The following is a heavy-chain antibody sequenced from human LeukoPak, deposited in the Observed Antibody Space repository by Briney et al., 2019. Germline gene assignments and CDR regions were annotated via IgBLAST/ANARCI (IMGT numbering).Heavy chain of an antibody. D-gene: IGHD3-22*01. Sequence: SETLSLTCNVLGGSIRRSNYYWGWIRQPPGKGLEWIGSIYYSGSTYYNPSLKGRITMYVDTSNNQFSLKLTSATATDTAVYYCARLFYYDSSGPPSWGQGTLVTVSS. J-gene: IGHJ5*02. V-gene: IGHV4-39*01. CDR1: GGSIRRSNYY. CDR2: IYYSGST. CDR3: ARLFYYDSSGPPS.